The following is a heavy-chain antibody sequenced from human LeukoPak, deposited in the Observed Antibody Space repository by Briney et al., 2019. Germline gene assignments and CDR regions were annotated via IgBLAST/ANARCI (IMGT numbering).Heavy chain of an antibody. CDR3: ARRRDGYPFDY. Sequence: PGGSLRLSCAASGFTFSSYEMNWVRQAPGKGLEWVSYISSSGSTIYYADSVKGRFTISRDNAKNSLYLQMNSLRAEDTAVYYCARRRDGYPFDYWGQGTLVTVSS. D-gene: IGHD5-24*01. CDR2: ISSSGSTI. J-gene: IGHJ4*02. CDR1: GFTFSSYE. V-gene: IGHV3-48*03.